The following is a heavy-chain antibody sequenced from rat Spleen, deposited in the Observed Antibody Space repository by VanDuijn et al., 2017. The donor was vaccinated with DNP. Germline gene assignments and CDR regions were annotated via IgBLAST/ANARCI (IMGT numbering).Heavy chain of an antibody. CDR2: ISYSGRT. J-gene: IGHJ2*01. Sequence: QLQESGSGLVKPSQSLSLTCSVTGYSITSNFWGWIRKFPGNKMEYIGHISYSGRTNYNPSLKSRISISRDTSKNHFFLQLNSVTTEDTATYYCARWTRYFDSWGQGVMVTVSS. D-gene: IGHD1-7*01. V-gene: IGHV3-1*01. CDR1: GYSITSNF. CDR3: ARWTRYFDS.